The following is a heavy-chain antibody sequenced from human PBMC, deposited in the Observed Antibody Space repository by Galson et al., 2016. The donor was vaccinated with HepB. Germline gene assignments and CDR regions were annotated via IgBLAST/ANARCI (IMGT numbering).Heavy chain of an antibody. J-gene: IGHJ4*02. D-gene: IGHD1-26*01. CDR1: GFSLTTSGVG. V-gene: IGHV2-5*02. CDR2: IYWDDDK. CDR3: AHIHWEWQPLPHEYFDY. Sequence: PALVKPTQTVTLTCTFSGFSLTTSGVGVGWIRQPPGKALEWLALIYWDDDKRYSPSLKSRLTITKDTSKNQVVLTMTNMDPVDTATYYFAHIHWEWQPLPHEYFDYWGQGTLVTVSS.